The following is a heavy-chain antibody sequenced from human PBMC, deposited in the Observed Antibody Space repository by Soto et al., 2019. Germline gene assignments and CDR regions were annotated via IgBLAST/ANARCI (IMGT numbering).Heavy chain of an antibody. J-gene: IGHJ6*02. CDR3: ARSKRQDYYGSGSPSNYYGMDV. CDR1: GYTFTSYY. D-gene: IGHD3-10*01. CDR2: INPSGGST. Sequence: EASVKVSCKASGYTFTSYYMHWVRQAPGQGLEWMGIINPSGGSTSYAQKFQGRVTMTRDTSTSTVYMELSSLRSEDTAVYYCARSKRQDYYGSGSPSNYYGMDVWGQGTTVTVSS. V-gene: IGHV1-46*01.